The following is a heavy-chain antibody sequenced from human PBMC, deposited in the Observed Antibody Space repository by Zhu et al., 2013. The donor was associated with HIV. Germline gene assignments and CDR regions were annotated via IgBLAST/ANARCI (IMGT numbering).Heavy chain of an antibody. J-gene: IGHJ4*02. D-gene: IGHD2-21*02. V-gene: IGHV1-69*01. CDR2: IIPILGTA. CDR1: GGTFSSYA. CDR3: ARVRGRLYCGGDCYMDY. Sequence: QVQLVQSGAEVKKPGSLVKVSCKASGGTFSSYAISWVRQAPGQGLEWMGGIIPILGTASYAQKFQGRVTITADEFTSTAYMELSSLRSEDTAVYYCARVRGRLYCGGDCYMDYWGQGTLVTVSS.